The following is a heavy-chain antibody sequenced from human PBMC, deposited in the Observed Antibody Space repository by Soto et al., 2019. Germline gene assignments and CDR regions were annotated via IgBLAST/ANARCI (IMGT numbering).Heavy chain of an antibody. CDR1: GGSISSSNW. V-gene: IGHV4-4*02. D-gene: IGHD2-2*01. CDR2: IYHSGST. J-gene: IGHJ6*02. Sequence: SETLSLTCAVSGGSISSSNWWSWVRQPPGKGLEWIGEIYHSGSTNYNPSLKSRVTISVDKSKNQFSLKLSSVTAADTAVYYCARVQVPAAVYGMDVWGQGTTVTVSS. CDR3: ARVQVPAAVYGMDV.